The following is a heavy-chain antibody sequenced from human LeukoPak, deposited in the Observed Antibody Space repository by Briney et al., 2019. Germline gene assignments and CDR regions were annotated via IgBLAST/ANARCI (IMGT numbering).Heavy chain of an antibody. J-gene: IGHJ4*02. Sequence: SENLTLTCSISGDSINSGGYYWNWIRQPPGKGLEWLGYIHSGGNAYFNPSVEGRSSISLDKSQNQFFLRLTSVTAADTAVYFCARDHYDSRGDYVVEYWGQGTLVTVSS. D-gene: IGHD3-22*01. CDR3: ARDHYDSRGDYVVEY. V-gene: IGHV4-31*03. CDR2: IHSGGNA. CDR1: GDSINSGGYY.